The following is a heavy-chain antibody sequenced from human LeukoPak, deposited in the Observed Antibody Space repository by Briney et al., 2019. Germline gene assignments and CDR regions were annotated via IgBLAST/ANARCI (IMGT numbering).Heavy chain of an antibody. Sequence: GESLRISCQGSGYSFTSYWIGWVRQMPGKGLGWMGIIYPGDSDTRYSPSFQGQVTISADKSITTAFLQWSSLKASDTAMYYCARLISSNYRFDYWGQGTLVTVSS. CDR2: IYPGDSDT. D-gene: IGHD4-11*01. J-gene: IGHJ4*02. CDR3: ARLISSNYRFDY. CDR1: GYSFTSYW. V-gene: IGHV5-51*01.